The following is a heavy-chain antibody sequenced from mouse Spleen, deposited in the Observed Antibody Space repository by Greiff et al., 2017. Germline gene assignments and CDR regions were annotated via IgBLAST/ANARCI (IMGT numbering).Heavy chain of an antibody. Sequence: QVQLQQSGAELVRPGASVTLSCKASGYTFTDYEMHWVKQTPVHGLEWIGAIDPETGGTAYNQKFKGKAILTADKSSSTAYMELRSLTSEDSAVYYCTRRIRYGNYDYFDYWGQGTTLTVSS. CDR2: IDPETGGT. D-gene: IGHD2-10*02. V-gene: IGHV1-15*01. CDR3: TRRIRYGNYDYFDY. J-gene: IGHJ2*01. CDR1: GYTFTDYE.